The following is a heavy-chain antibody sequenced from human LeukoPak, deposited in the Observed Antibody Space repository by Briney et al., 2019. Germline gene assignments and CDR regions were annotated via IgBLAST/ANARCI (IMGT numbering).Heavy chain of an antibody. CDR3: AKSPPRRSYDFWSGYYSGPDY. V-gene: IGHV3-23*01. Sequence: GGSLRLSCAASGFTFSSYAMSWVRPAPGKGLEWVSAISGSGGSTYYADSVKGRFTISRDNSKSTLYLQMNSVRAEDTAVYYCAKSPPRRSYDFWSGYYSGPDYWGQGTLVTVSS. J-gene: IGHJ4*02. CDR1: GFTFSSYA. CDR2: ISGSGGST. D-gene: IGHD3-3*01.